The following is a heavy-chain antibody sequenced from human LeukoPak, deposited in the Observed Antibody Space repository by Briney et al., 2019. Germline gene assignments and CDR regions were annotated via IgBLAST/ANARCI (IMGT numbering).Heavy chain of an antibody. CDR3: ASSSRRVGASTPYYYYFYMDV. V-gene: IGHV3-23*01. CDR2: VSTSGGTT. CDR1: GFTFSSYA. Sequence: GGSLRLSCVASGFTFSSYALSWVRQAPGKGLEWVSSVSTSGGTTYSADSVKGRFTISRDNSKNTLYLQMNSLRAEDTAVFYCASSSRRVGASTPYYYYFYMDVWGKGTTVTVSS. J-gene: IGHJ6*03. D-gene: IGHD1-26*01.